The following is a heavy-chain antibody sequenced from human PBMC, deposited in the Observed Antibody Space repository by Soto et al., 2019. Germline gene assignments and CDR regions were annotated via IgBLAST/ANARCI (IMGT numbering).Heavy chain of an antibody. CDR2: ISSSSSTI. Sequence: GGSLRLSCAASGFTFSSYSMNWVRQAPGKGLEWVSYISSSSSTIYYADSVKGRFTISRDNAKNSLYLQMNSLRAEDTAVYYCAWGCSGGSCYYNYYYYYMDVWGKGTTVTVSS. J-gene: IGHJ6*03. CDR1: GFTFSSYS. D-gene: IGHD2-15*01. CDR3: AWGCSGGSCYYNYYYYYMDV. V-gene: IGHV3-48*01.